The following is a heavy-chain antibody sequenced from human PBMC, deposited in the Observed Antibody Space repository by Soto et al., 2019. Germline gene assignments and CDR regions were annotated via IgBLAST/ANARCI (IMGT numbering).Heavy chain of an antibody. CDR2: IYTSGST. CDR3: ARTSMIYGMDV. CDR1: GGSISSYS. Sequence: PSETLSLTCTVSGGSISSYSWSWFRQPAGKGLEWIGRIYTSGSTNYNPSLKSRVTMSGDTSKNQFSLKLSSVTAADTAVYYCARTSMIYGMDVWGQGTTVKVSS. J-gene: IGHJ6*02. D-gene: IGHD3-16*01. V-gene: IGHV4-4*07.